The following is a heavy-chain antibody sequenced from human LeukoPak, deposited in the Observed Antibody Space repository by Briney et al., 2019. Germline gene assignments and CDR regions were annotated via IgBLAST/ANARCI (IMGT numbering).Heavy chain of an antibody. CDR3: AKEVCTSTSCYHFDY. V-gene: IGHV3-23*01. J-gene: IGHJ4*02. Sequence: GGSLRLSCAVSGFTFSSNGMNWVRQAPGKGLEWVSAISDSGDRTYYADSVKGRFTISRDNSKNTLYLQMNSLRAEGTAVYYCAKEVCTSTSCYHFDYWGQGTLVTVSS. D-gene: IGHD2-2*01. CDR1: GFTFSSNG. CDR2: ISDSGDRT.